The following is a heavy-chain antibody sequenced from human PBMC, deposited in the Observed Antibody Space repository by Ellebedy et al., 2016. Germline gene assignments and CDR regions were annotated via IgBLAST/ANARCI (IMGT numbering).Heavy chain of an antibody. Sequence: SETLSLTXTVSGGSISSSSYYWGWIRQPPGKGLEWIGSIYYSGSTYYNPSLKSRVTISVDTSKNQFSLKLSSVTAADTAVYYCARDRSTYYYGSGSFAYYFDYWGQGTLVTVSS. CDR1: GGSISSSSYY. D-gene: IGHD3-10*01. CDR3: ARDRSTYYYGSGSFAYYFDY. J-gene: IGHJ4*02. CDR2: IYYSGST. V-gene: IGHV4-39*02.